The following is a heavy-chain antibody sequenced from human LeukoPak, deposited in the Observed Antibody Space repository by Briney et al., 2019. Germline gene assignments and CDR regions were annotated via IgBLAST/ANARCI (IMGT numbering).Heavy chain of an antibody. D-gene: IGHD1-26*01. V-gene: IGHV3-21*04. CDR1: GFTFSSYT. CDR3: AKDGPHVVGAAWYFDY. CDR2: ISSSNNYI. Sequence: KAGGSLRLSCTASGFTFSSYTMNWVRQAPGKGLEWVSCISSSNNYIYYADSVKGRYTISRDNAKNSLYLQMNSLRAEDTAVYYCAKDGPHVVGAAWYFDYWGQGTLVTVSS. J-gene: IGHJ4*02.